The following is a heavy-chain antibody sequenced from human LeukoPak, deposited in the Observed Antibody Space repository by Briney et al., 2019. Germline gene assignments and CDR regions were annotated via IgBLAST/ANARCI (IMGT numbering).Heavy chain of an antibody. D-gene: IGHD3-10*01. Sequence: PGGSLRLSCAASGFTFSTYGMHWVRQAPNKGLEWVANIKPDGSETSYVDSVKGRFTISRDNAKNSLYLQLNSLRAEDTAVYYCASVWVREPYFDYWGQGTLVTVSS. CDR3: ASVWVREPYFDY. V-gene: IGHV3-7*01. J-gene: IGHJ4*02. CDR1: GFTFSTYG. CDR2: IKPDGSET.